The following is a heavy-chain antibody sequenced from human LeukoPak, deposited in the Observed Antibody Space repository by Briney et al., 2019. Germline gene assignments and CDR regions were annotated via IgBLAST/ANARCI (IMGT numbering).Heavy chain of an antibody. J-gene: IGHJ4*02. CDR1: GGSISPYY. D-gene: IGHD4-17*01. CDR2: ISYTGST. CDR3: ARIHDYGDYAFGR. Sequence: SETLSLTCTVSGGSISPYYWSWIRQPPGKGLEYIGYISYTGSTNSNPSLKSRLTISVDTSKNQFSLKLRSVTAADRALYYCARIHDYGDYAFGRWGQGTLVTVSS. V-gene: IGHV4-59*08.